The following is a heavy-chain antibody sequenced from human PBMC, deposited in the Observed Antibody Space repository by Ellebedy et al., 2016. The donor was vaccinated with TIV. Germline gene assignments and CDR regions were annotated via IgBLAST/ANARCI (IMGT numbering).Heavy chain of an antibody. Sequence: AASVKVSCKASGYTFTSYGISWVRQAPGQVLEWMGWISAYSANTNYAQKLQGRVTMTTDTSTNTAYMELRSLRSDDTAVYYCAAGNDGGWVDPWGQGTLVTVSS. CDR3: AAGNDGGWVDP. D-gene: IGHD1-1*01. J-gene: IGHJ5*02. CDR2: ISAYSANT. V-gene: IGHV1-18*01. CDR1: GYTFTSYG.